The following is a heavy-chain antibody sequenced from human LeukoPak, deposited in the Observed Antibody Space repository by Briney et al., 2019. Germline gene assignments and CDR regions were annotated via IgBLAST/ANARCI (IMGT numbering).Heavy chain of an antibody. J-gene: IGHJ4*02. CDR3: AKDLLRWAFDY. V-gene: IGHV3-23*01. CDR2: INGGNSDT. Sequence: GSLRLSCAASGFTMSNSAMSWVRQAPGKGLEWVSAINGGNSDTNYAESVKGRFTISRDNSRNTLYLQMNSLRAEDTAVYYCAKDLLRWAFDYWGQGTLVTVSS. D-gene: IGHD2-15*01. CDR1: GFTMSNSA.